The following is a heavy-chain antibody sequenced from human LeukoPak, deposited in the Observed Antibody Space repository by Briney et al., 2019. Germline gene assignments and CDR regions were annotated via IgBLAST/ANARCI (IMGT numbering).Heavy chain of an antibody. CDR1: GYTFTSYG. Sequence: ASVKVSCKASGYTFTSYGISWLRQAPGQGLEWMGWISAYNGNTNYAQKLQGRVTMTTDTSTSTAYMELRSLRSDDTAVYYCANWLNTYYYDRVDYWGQGTLVTVSS. J-gene: IGHJ4*02. V-gene: IGHV1-18*01. CDR3: ANWLNTYYYDRVDY. CDR2: ISAYNGNT. D-gene: IGHD3-22*01.